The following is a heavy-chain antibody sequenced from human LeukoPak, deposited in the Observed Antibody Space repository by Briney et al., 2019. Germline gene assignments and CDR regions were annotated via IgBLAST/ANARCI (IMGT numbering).Heavy chain of an antibody. Sequence: ASVTVSCKASGYTFTSYAMNWVRQAPGQGLEWMGRINTNTGNPTYAQGFTGRFVFSLDTSVSTAYLQISSLKAEDTAVYYCASAAGTTFYYYYYMDVWGKGTTVTVSS. CDR3: ASAAGTTFYYYYYMDV. CDR1: GYTFTSYA. CDR2: INTNTGNP. J-gene: IGHJ6*03. V-gene: IGHV7-4-1*02. D-gene: IGHD6-13*01.